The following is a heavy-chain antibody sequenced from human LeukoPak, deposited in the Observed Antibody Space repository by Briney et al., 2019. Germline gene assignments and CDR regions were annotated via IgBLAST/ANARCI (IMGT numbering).Heavy chain of an antibody. V-gene: IGHV1-2*02. CDR3: AGDLTGSSWSLDY. CDR1: GYTFTGYY. D-gene: IGHD6-13*01. Sequence: ASVKVSCKASGYTFTGYYMHWVRQAPGQGLEWMGWINPNSGGTNYAQKFQGRVTMTRDTSISTAYMELSRLRSDDTAVYYCAGDLTGSSWSLDYWGQGTLVTVSS. J-gene: IGHJ4*02. CDR2: INPNSGGT.